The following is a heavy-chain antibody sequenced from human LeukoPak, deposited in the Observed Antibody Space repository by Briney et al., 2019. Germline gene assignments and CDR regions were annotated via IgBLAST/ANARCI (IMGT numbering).Heavy chain of an antibody. D-gene: IGHD3-16*01. J-gene: IGHJ6*03. CDR1: GYSISSGYY. Sequence: SETLSLTCTVSGYSISSGYYWGWIRQPPGKGLEWIGSIYHSGSTYYNPSLESRVTVSVDTSMNQFSLRLTSVSPADTAVYYCARDVSSASFTYYYYYMDVWGKGTTVTVSS. CDR3: ARDVSSASFTYYYYYMDV. CDR2: IYHSGST. V-gene: IGHV4-38-2*02.